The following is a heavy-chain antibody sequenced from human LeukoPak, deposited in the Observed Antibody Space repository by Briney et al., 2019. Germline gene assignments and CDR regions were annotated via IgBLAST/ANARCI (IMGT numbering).Heavy chain of an antibody. CDR2: ISSDGGTT. J-gene: IGHJ4*02. Sequence: QPGGSLRLSCAGSGFTFSSYGIHWVRQAPGKGLEWVSVISSDGGTTYYADSVKGRFTISRDNSRNTVYVQMTSLRTEDTAVYSCAKEGAVRGYMWFDYWGQGTLVTVSS. CDR1: GFTFSSYG. D-gene: IGHD5-12*01. CDR3: AKEGAVRGYMWFDY. V-gene: IGHV3-30*18.